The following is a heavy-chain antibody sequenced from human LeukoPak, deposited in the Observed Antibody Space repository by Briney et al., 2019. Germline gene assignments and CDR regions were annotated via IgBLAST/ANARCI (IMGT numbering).Heavy chain of an antibody. CDR2: INAYNGNT. D-gene: IGHD3-10*01. CDR3: ARAFSYYYGSGSYLVY. CDR1: GYTFTSYG. Sequence: GASEKVSCKASGYTFTSYGISWVRQAPGQGLEWMGWINAYNGNTNYAQKLQGRVTMTTDTSTSTAYMELRSLRSEDTAVYYCARAFSYYYGSGSYLVYWGQGTLVTVSS. V-gene: IGHV1-18*01. J-gene: IGHJ4*02.